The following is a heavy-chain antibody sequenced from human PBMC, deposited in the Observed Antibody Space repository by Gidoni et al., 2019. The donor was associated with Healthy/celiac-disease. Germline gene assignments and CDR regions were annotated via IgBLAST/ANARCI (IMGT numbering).Heavy chain of an antibody. Sequence: EVQLVESGGGLVKPGGSLRLSCAASGFTFSSYSMNWVRQAPGKGLEWVSSISSSSSYIYYADSVKGRFTISRENAKNSLYLQMNSLRAEDTAVYYCARDLSIAVAGTGGHYYYGMDVWGQGTTVTVSS. V-gene: IGHV3-21*01. CDR2: ISSSSSYI. CDR1: GFTFSSYS. J-gene: IGHJ6*02. CDR3: ARDLSIAVAGTGGHYYYGMDV. D-gene: IGHD6-19*01.